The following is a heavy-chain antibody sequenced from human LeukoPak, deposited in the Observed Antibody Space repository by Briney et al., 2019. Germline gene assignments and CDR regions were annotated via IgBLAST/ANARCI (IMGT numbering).Heavy chain of an antibody. CDR2: ISYDGSNK. CDR3: ARDIIEGGFYSSGLDY. J-gene: IGHJ4*02. V-gene: IGHV3-30*04. CDR1: GFTFSSYA. D-gene: IGHD6-19*01. Sequence: GGSLRLSCAASGFTFSSYAMHWVRQAPGKGLEWVAVISYDGSNKYYADSVKGRFTISRDNSKNTLYLQMNSLRAEDTAVYYCARDIIEGGFYSSGLDYWGQGTLVTVSS.